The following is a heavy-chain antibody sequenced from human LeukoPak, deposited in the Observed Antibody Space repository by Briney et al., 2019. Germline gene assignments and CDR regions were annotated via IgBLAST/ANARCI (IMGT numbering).Heavy chain of an antibody. V-gene: IGHV4-59*08. J-gene: IGHJ4*02. CDR1: GGSISSYY. CDR2: IYYSGST. D-gene: IGHD2-15*01. Sequence: PSETLSLTCTVSGGSISSYYWSWIRQPPGKGLEWIGYIYYSGSTNYNPSLKSRVTISVDTSKNQFSLKLSSVTAADTAVYYCARHFIADPALFDYWGQGTLVTVSS. CDR3: ARHFIADPALFDY.